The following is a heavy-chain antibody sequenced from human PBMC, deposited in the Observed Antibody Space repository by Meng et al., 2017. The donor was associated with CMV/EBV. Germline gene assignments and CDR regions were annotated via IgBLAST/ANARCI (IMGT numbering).Heavy chain of an antibody. Sequence: GESLKISCAASGFIFSSYWMHWVRQAPGKGLVWVSRINSDGSSTSYADSVKGRFTISRDNAKNTLYLQMNSLRAEDTAVYYCARESGPGGFGGAFDIWGQGTMVTVSS. CDR2: INSDGSST. D-gene: IGHD3-10*01. J-gene: IGHJ3*02. V-gene: IGHV3-74*01. CDR3: ARESGPGGFGGAFDI. CDR1: GFIFSSYW.